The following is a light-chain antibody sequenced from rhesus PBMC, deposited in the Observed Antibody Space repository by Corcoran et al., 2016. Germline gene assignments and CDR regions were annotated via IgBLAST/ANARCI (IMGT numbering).Light chain of an antibody. CDR1: SSVSTSY. Sequence: EIVLTQSPTSMAVSQGERVTISCTASSSVSTSYLHWYQQKPGFPPRFLVYRTSVLASGAPARFSGSGSGTSYTLTISSMEAEDAANYYCQQGNSIPYSFGQGTKVEIK. J-gene: IGKJ2*01. V-gene: IGKV3-35*01. CDR2: RTS. CDR3: QQGNSIPYS.